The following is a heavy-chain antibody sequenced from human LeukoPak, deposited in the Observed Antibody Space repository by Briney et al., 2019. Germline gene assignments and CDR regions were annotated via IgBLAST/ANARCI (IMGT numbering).Heavy chain of an antibody. CDR1: GFTFSSYW. CDR3: AREAHPPTTVTMLDFDY. CDR2: IKQDGSEK. V-gene: IGHV3-7*01. Sequence: GGSLRLSCAASGFTFSSYWMSWVRQAPGKGLEWVANIKQDGSEKYYVDSVKGRFTISRDNAKNSLYLQMNSLRAEDTAVYYCAREAHPPTTVTMLDFDYWGQGTLVTVSS. J-gene: IGHJ4*02. D-gene: IGHD4-17*01.